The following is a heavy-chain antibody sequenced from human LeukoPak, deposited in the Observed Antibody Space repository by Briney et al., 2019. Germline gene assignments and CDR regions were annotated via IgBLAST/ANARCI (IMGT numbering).Heavy chain of an antibody. Sequence: GGSLRLSCAASGFTFSSYSMNWVRQAPGKGLEWVSYISSSSSTIYYADSVKGRFTISRDNAKNSLYLQMNSLRAEDTAVYYCAGSEGQWLIRGPLDYWGQGTLVTVSS. CDR3: AGSEGQWLIRGPLDY. V-gene: IGHV3-48*04. J-gene: IGHJ4*02. CDR2: ISSSSSTI. CDR1: GFTFSSYS. D-gene: IGHD6-19*01.